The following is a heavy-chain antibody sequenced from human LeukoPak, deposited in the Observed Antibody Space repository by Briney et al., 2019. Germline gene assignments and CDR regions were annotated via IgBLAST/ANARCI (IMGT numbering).Heavy chain of an antibody. J-gene: IGHJ5*02. CDR2: IMPLFGTA. D-gene: IGHD4-17*01. Sequence: ASVKVSCKTSGGTFNNSAISWVRQAPGQGLEWLGGIMPLFGTAGYAQKFQGRDTITKDESTRTDYLELTSLTSDDTAVYYCARDVHGDYGSGWFDPWGQGTLVSVSS. V-gene: IGHV1-69*05. CDR3: ARDVHGDYGSGWFDP. CDR1: GGTFNNSA.